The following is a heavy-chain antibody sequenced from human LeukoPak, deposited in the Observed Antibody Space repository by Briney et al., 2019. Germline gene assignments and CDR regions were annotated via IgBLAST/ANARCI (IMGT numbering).Heavy chain of an antibody. CDR3: ARSGGYYYYMDV. CDR2: IYHSGST. CDR1: GYSISSGYH. Sequence: KPSETLSLTCTVSGYSISSGYHWGWIRQPPGKGLEWIGSIYHSGSTYYNPSLKSRVTISVDTSKNQFSLKLSSVTAADTAVYYCARSGGYYYYMDVWGKGTTVTVSS. D-gene: IGHD3-10*01. V-gene: IGHV4-38-2*02. J-gene: IGHJ6*03.